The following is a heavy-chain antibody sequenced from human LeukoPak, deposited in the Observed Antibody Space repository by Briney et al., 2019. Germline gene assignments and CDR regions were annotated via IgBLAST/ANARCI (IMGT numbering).Heavy chain of an antibody. J-gene: IGHJ6*03. V-gene: IGHV1-8*01. D-gene: IGHD2-8*02. CDR1: GYTVTSYD. CDR3: ARGRFKEYWLDYYYYDMDV. Sequence: GASVKLSCKASGYTVTSYDINWVRQATGQGLEWMGWMNPNSGNTGYAQKSQGRVTMTRNTSISTVYMELSSLTSEDTAVYYCARGRFKEYWLDYYYYDMDVWGKGTTVTVSS. CDR2: MNPNSGNT.